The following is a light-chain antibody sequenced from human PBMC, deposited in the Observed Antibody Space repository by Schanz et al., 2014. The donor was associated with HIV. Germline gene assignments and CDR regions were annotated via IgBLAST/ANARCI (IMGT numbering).Light chain of an antibody. CDR1: SSDFKTNA. CDR3: ATWVDSLNGWV. V-gene: IGLV1-44*01. Sequence: QSVLTQAPSASGTPRQRVTISCSGSSSDFKTNAVLWYQQLPGAAPKLLIYNTYHRPSGVPDRFSGSDSGASASLAISGLQSEDEADYYCATWVDSLNGWVFGGGTKLTVL. CDR2: NTY. J-gene: IGLJ3*02.